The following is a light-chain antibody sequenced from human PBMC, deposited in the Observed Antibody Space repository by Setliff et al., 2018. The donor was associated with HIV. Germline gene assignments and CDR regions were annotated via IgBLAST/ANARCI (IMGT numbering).Light chain of an antibody. CDR3: SSYTSRTPLYL. V-gene: IGLV2-14*03. CDR1: RSDVGNYNF. Sequence: QSALAQPASVSGSPGQSITISCTGRRSDVGNYNFVSWYQQLPGKAPKLIIYNVDKRPSGVSDRFSGSKSGDTASLTISGLQTEDEADYYCSSYTSRTPLYLFGTGTKVTVL. J-gene: IGLJ1*01. CDR2: NVD.